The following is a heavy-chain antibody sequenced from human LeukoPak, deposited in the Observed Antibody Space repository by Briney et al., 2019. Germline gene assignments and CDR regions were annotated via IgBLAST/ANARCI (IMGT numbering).Heavy chain of an antibody. CDR2: FYRGDST. CDR1: GFTVSSSY. V-gene: IGHV3-53*01. Sequence: GGTLRLSCAASGFTVSSSYMYWVRQAPGKGLEWVSFFYRGDSTYYAESVRGRFTISRDNSKNTLYLLMNSLIPEDTAVYYCAREVVSSPSYFDSWGQGTLVTVSS. J-gene: IGHJ4*02. D-gene: IGHD2-15*01. CDR3: AREVVSSPSYFDS.